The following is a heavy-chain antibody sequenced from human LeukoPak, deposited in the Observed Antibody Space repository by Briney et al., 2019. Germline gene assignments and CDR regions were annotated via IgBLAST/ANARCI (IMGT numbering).Heavy chain of an antibody. J-gene: IGHJ5*02. CDR2: IYYSGST. CDR1: GGSISSSSYY. V-gene: IGHV4-39*01. Sequence: SETLSLTCTVSGGSISSSSYYWGWIRQPPGKGLEWIGSIYYSGSTYYNPSLRSRVTISVDTSKNQFSLKLSSVTAADTAVYYCARHLGYCSSTSCYTGWFDPWGQGTLVTVSS. CDR3: ARHLGYCSSTSCYTGWFDP. D-gene: IGHD2-2*02.